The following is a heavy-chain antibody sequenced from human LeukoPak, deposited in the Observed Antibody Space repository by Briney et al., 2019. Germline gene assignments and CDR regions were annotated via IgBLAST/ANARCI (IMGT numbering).Heavy chain of an antibody. CDR3: ARSGNIRIKANNRNRMGIGKKPFAP. V-gene: IGHV4-34*01. J-gene: IGHJ5*02. CDR2: IDDAGNT. D-gene: IGHD6-13*01. CDR1: GASFSGFF. Sequence: SETLSLTCSVSGASFSGFFWSWIRLAPGKGLEWIGEIDDAGNTNYNPSLKSRVSFSIDTSKKHFMLNLASVTPADTAVYFCARSGNIRIKANNRNRMGIGKKPFAPWGQGTLVTVS.